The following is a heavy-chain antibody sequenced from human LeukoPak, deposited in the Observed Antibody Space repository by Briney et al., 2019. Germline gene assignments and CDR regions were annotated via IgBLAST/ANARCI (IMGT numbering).Heavy chain of an antibody. J-gene: IGHJ5*02. CDR2: IYYSGDT. CDR3: VRGPYGASISKWFDP. D-gene: IGHD4/OR15-4a*01. CDR1: RGSISGYS. V-gene: IGHV4-59*01. Sequence: SETLSLTCTVSRGSISGYSWSWIRQSPGGGLEGIGYIYYSGDTAYNPPLRSRVTLSVDTSKNQFSLQLRSVTTADTAVYYCVRGPYGASISKWFDPWGQGTQVIVSP.